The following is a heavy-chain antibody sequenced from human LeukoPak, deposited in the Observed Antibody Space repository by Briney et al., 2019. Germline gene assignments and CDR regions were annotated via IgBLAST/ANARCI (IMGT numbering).Heavy chain of an antibody. Sequence: GASVKVSCKASGYTFTSYDINWVRQATGQGLEWMGWMNPNSGNTGYAQKFQGRVTMTRNTSISTAYTELSSLRSEDTAVYYCARAIRGKYQLLLNNYYYYYGMDVWGQGTTVTVSS. CDR1: GYTFTSYD. CDR3: ARAIRGKYQLLLNNYYYYYGMDV. J-gene: IGHJ6*02. D-gene: IGHD2-2*01. CDR2: MNPNSGNT. V-gene: IGHV1-8*01.